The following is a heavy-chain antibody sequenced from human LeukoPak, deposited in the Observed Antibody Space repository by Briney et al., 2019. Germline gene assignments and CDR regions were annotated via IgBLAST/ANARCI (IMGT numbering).Heavy chain of an antibody. Sequence: GGSLRLSCAASGFTFSHSWMSWVRQAPGKGLEWVGRIRSKADGGTTDYAAPVKGRFTISRDDSRNTLYLQMNSLRAGDTAVYYCARREVYFDYWGQGTLVTVSS. J-gene: IGHJ4*02. CDR2: IRSKADGGTT. V-gene: IGHV3-15*01. CDR3: ARREVYFDY. D-gene: IGHD1-26*01. CDR1: GFTFSHSW.